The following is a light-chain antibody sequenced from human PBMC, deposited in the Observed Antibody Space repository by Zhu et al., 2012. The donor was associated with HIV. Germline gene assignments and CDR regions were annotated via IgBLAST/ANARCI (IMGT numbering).Light chain of an antibody. CDR2: GAS. CDR1: QSISSTY. V-gene: IGKV3-20*01. Sequence: EIVLTQSPATLSLSPGERATLSCRASQSISSTYLAWYQQKPGQAPRLLIYGASSRATGIPDRFSGSGSGTDFTLTISRLEPEDFAVYYCQQYNYPPRTFGQGTKVEIK. CDR3: QQYNYPPRT. J-gene: IGKJ1*01.